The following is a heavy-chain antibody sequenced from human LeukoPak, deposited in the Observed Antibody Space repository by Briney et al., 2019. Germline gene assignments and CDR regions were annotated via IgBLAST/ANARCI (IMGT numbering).Heavy chain of an antibody. CDR1: GYSISSGYY. V-gene: IGHV4-38-2*02. Sequence: SETLSLTCTVSGYSISSGYYRGWIRPPPGKGLEWIGSIYHSGSTYYNPSLKSRVTIAVDTSKNQFSLKLSSVTAADTAVYYCARDLSGERVVVITYFDYWGQGTLVTVSS. CDR2: IYHSGST. D-gene: IGHD3-22*01. CDR3: ARDLSGERVVVITYFDY. J-gene: IGHJ4*02.